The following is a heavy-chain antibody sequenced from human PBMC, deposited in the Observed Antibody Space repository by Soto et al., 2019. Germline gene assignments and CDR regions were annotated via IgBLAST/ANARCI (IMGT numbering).Heavy chain of an antibody. Sequence: ASVKVSCKASGYTFTSYGISWVRQAPGQGLEWMRWISAYNGNTNYTQKLQVRVTMTTDTSPSTAYMELRSLISDDTIVNYCSSNIHFTAIQLGFSYYYYDAMDVSRQGTTVT. V-gene: IGHV1-18*01. J-gene: IGHJ6*01. CDR3: SSNIHFTAIQLGFSYYYYDAMDV. CDR1: GYTFTSYG. CDR2: ISAYNGNT. D-gene: IGHD5-18*01.